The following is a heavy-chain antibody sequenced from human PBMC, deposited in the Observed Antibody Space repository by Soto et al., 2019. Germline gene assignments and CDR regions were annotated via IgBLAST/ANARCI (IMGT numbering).Heavy chain of an antibody. CDR2: INAGNGNT. CDR1: GYTFTSYA. Sequence: ASVKVSCKASGYTFTSYAMHWVRQAPGQRLEWMGWINAGNGNTKYSQKFQGRVTITRDTSASTAYMELSSLRSEDTAVYYCAARWTTVTPFDYWGQGTLVTVSS. V-gene: IGHV1-3*01. CDR3: AARWTTVTPFDY. D-gene: IGHD4-4*01. J-gene: IGHJ4*02.